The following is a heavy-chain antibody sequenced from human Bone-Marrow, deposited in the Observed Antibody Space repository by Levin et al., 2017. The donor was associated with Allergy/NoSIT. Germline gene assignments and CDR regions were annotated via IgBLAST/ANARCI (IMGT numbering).Heavy chain of an antibody. CDR3: ARSATPIVVVTAPHFDY. CDR1: GFIFTSYY. CDR2: IDPSGYSA. V-gene: IGHV1-46*04. J-gene: IGHJ4*02. Sequence: ASVKVSCKASGFIFTSYYIHWVRQAPGQGLEWMGIIDPSGYSATYAQKLQGRVTLTRDTSTTTVYMELRSLTSDDTAVYFCARSATPIVVVTAPHFDYWGQGSLVTVSS. D-gene: IGHD2-21*02.